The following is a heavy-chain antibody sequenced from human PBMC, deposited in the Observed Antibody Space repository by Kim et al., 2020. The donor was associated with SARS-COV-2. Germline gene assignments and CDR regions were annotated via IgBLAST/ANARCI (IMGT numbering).Heavy chain of an antibody. Sequence: YAQKFQGRVTMTTDTSTNTAYMELRSLRSDGTAVYYWARDPSSSGWYLDYWGQGTLVTVSS. CDR3: ARDPSSSGWYLDY. V-gene: IGHV1-18*01. J-gene: IGHJ4*02. D-gene: IGHD6-19*01.